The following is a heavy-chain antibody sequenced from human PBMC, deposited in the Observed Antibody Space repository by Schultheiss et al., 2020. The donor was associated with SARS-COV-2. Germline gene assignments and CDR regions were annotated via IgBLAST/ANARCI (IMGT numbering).Heavy chain of an antibody. Sequence: GGSLRLSCAASGFTFSSYSMNWVRQAPGKGLEWVSSISSSSSTIYYADSVKGRFTISRDNAKNSLFLQMNSLRAEDTAVYYCAREQWLRFKGTLGYWGQGTLVTVSS. CDR3: AREQWLRFKGTLGY. CDR2: ISSSSSTI. D-gene: IGHD5-12*01. V-gene: IGHV3-48*01. J-gene: IGHJ4*02. CDR1: GFTFSSYS.